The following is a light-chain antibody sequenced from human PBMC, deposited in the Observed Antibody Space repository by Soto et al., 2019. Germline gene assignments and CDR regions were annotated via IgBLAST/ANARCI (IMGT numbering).Light chain of an antibody. V-gene: IGKV1-5*01. J-gene: IGKJ1*01. CDR1: QTISSW. CDR2: DAS. Sequence: DIQMTQSPSTLSGSVGDRVTITCRASQTISSWLAWYQQKPGKAPKLLIYDASSLESGVPSRFSGSGSGTEFTLTIRNLQPDDFATYYCQQYNSLWTFGQGTKVDIK. CDR3: QQYNSLWT.